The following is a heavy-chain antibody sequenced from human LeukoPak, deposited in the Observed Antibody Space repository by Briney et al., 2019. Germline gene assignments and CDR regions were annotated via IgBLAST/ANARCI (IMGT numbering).Heavy chain of an antibody. Sequence: SLSLTCTVSGGSPSSYYWSWIRQPAGKGLEWIGRIYTTGSTNYSPSLKCRVTMSVDTSNNQFSLKLSSVTAADKAVYYCGRDFDPPRAFDIWGQGKMVTVSS. J-gene: IGHJ3*02. CDR3: GRDFDPPRAFDI. CDR2: IYTTGST. CDR1: GGSPSSYY. D-gene: IGHD3-9*01. V-gene: IGHV4-4*07.